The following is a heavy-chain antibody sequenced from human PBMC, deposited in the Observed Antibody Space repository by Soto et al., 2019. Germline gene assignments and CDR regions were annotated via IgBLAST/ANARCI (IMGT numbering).Heavy chain of an antibody. CDR2: ISGSGGST. V-gene: IGHV3-23*01. CDR3: AKDNARRHYDILTGYSSYYYYGMDV. J-gene: IGHJ6*02. D-gene: IGHD3-9*01. Sequence: PGGSLRLSCAASGFTFSSYAMSWVRQAPGKGLEWVSAISGSGGSTYYADSVKGRFTISRDNSKNTLYLQMNSLRAEDTAVYYCAKDNARRHYDILTGYSSYYYYGMDVWGQGTTVTAP. CDR1: GFTFSSYA.